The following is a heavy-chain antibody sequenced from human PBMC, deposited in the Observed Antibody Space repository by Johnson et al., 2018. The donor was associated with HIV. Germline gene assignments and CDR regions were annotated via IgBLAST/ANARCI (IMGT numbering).Heavy chain of an antibody. CDR2: FYSGGSA. V-gene: IGHV3-66*01. Sequence: VQLVESGGGLVQPGRSLRLSCAASGFTFDDYAMHWVRQAPGRGLEWVSVFYSGGSAFYADSVKGRFILSSDNSKNTLFLQMNSLRAEDTAVYYCARVAPFYYYDSPYLVGKSGFDVWGQGTMVSVSS. CDR3: ARVAPFYYYDSPYLVGKSGFDV. CDR1: GFTFDDYA. J-gene: IGHJ3*01. D-gene: IGHD3-22*01.